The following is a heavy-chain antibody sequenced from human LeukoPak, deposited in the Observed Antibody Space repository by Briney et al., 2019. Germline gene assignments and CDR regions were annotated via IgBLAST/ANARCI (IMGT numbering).Heavy chain of an antibody. CDR2: IYYSGST. J-gene: IGHJ5*02. Sequence: SQTLSLTCTVSGGSISSGGYYWSWIRQHPGKGLEWIGYIYYSGSTYYNPSLKSRVTISVDTSKNQFSLKLSSVTAADTAVYYCAREAQKYYYDSSGPSKLNWFDPWGQGTLVTVSS. CDR3: AREAQKYYYDSSGPSKLNWFDP. V-gene: IGHV4-31*03. CDR1: GGSISSGGYY. D-gene: IGHD3-22*01.